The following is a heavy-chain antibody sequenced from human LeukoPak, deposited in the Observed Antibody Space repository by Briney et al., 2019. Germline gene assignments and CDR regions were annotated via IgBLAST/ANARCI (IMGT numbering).Heavy chain of an antibody. CDR3: AKRAGGAALQNYYYGVDV. J-gene: IGHJ6*02. Sequence: GGSLRLSCAVSGFTFSSSAMTWVRQAPGRGLEWVSVISGGGGSTYYADSVKGRFTISRDNSKNTLYLQMNSLRAEDTAVYYCAKRAGGAALQNYYYGVDVWGQGATVTVSS. V-gene: IGHV3-23*01. CDR1: GFTFSSSA. CDR2: ISGGGGST. D-gene: IGHD6-13*01.